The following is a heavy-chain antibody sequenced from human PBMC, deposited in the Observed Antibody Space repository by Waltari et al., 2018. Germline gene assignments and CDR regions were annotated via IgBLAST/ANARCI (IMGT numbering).Heavy chain of an antibody. CDR1: GFTFSSYG. V-gene: IGHV3-30*02. D-gene: IGHD3-3*01. Sequence: QVQLVESGGGVVQPGGSLRLSCAASGFTFSSYGMHWVRQAPGKGLEGVAFIRYDGSNKYYADSVKGRFTISRDNSKNTLYLQMNSLRAEDTAVYYCARGGKSLEWLLCVDYWGQGTLVTVSS. CDR3: ARGGKSLEWLLCVDY. J-gene: IGHJ4*02. CDR2: IRYDGSNK.